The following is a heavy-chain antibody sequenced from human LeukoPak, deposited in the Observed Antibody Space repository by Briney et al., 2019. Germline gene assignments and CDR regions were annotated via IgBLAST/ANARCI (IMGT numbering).Heavy chain of an antibody. V-gene: IGHV3-21*01. D-gene: IGHD6-13*01. Sequence: GGSLRLSCAASGFTFSSYSMNWVRQAPGKGLEWVSSISSSSSYIYYADSVKGRFTISRDNAKNSLYLQMNSLRAEDTAVYYCARDGGPGIAAAGFDYWGQGTLVTVSS. J-gene: IGHJ4*02. CDR2: ISSSSSYI. CDR1: GFTFSSYS. CDR3: ARDGGPGIAAAGFDY.